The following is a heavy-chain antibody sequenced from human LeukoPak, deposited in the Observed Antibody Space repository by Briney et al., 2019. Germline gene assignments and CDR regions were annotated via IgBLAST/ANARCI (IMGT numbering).Heavy chain of an antibody. CDR1: GDSVSSISAA. J-gene: IGHJ4*02. CDR3: ARETSFRYYDFWSGWDY. V-gene: IGHV6-1*01. D-gene: IGHD3-3*01. CDR2: SYYRSKWYN. Sequence: SQTLTLTFAISGDSVSSISAAWNWIRQSPSRGLEWLGRSYYRSKWYNDYAVSVKSRITINPDTSKNQFSLQLNSVTPEDTAVYYCARETSFRYYDFWSGWDYWGQGTLVTVSS.